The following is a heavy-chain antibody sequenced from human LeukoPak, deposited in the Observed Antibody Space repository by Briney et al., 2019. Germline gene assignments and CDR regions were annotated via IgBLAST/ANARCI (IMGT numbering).Heavy chain of an antibody. CDR2: ISFDGSNK. CDR1: GFTFSSYS. V-gene: IGHV3-30*18. Sequence: GGSLRLSCAASGFTFSSYSMNWVRQAPGKGLEWVAFISFDGSNKYYADSVKGRFTISKDNPRNTLYLHMNSLRPEDTAVYYCAKEEGKYCTGGRCSYFDYWGQGTLVTVSS. D-gene: IGHD2-8*02. CDR3: AKEEGKYCTGGRCSYFDY. J-gene: IGHJ4*02.